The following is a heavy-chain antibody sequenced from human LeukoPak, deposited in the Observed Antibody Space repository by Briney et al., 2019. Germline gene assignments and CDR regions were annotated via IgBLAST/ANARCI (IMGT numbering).Heavy chain of an antibody. CDR2: IYYSGST. V-gene: IGHV4-59*08. CDR3: ARHRTAHYFDY. CDR1: GGSISTYY. J-gene: IGHJ4*02. Sequence: SETLSLTCTGSGGSISTYYWSWIRQPPGKGLEWIGYIYYSGSTNYNPSLKSRVTISVDTSKNQFSLKLSSVTAADTAMYYCARHRTAHYFDYWGQGTLVTVSS.